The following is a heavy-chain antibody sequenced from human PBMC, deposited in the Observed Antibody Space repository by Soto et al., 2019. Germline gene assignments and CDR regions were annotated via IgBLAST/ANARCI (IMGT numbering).Heavy chain of an antibody. CDR3: ARYYYDSSGYYYGWWFDP. CDR1: GGSFSCYY. V-gene: IGHV4-34*01. D-gene: IGHD3-22*01. Sequence: SETLYLTCAVYGGSFSCYYWIWIRQPPGKGLEWIGEINHSGSTNYNPSLKSRVTISVDTSKNQFSLKLSSVTAADTAVYYCARYYYDSSGYYYGWWFDPWGQGTLVTVSS. CDR2: INHSGST. J-gene: IGHJ5*02.